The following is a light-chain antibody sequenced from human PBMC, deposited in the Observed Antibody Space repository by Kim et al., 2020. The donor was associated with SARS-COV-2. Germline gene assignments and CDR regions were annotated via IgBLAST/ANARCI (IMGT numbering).Light chain of an antibody. J-gene: IGKJ2*01. CDR2: KAS. V-gene: IGKV1-5*03. CDR3: QQCRGYPYT. Sequence: SASVGDRVTITCRASQSINSRLAWYQQIPGKAPKLLIYKASSLESGVPSRFSGNESGTEFTLTISSLQPDDFATYYCQQCRGYPYTFGQGTKLEI. CDR1: QSINSR.